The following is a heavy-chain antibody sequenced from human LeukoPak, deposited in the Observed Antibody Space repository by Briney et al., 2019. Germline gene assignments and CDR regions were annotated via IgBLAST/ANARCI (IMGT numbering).Heavy chain of an antibody. CDR2: IDHSGST. D-gene: IGHD3-3*01. CDR3: ARGFSH. V-gene: IGHV4-34*01. Sequence: RSSGTLSLTCAVYGGSFIDYYWSWLRQPPGKGLEWIGEIDHSGSTTYNPSLKSRVTISVDTSKNQFSLRLNSVTAADTAVYYCARGFSHWGQGTLVTVSS. CDR1: GGSFIDYY. J-gene: IGHJ4*02.